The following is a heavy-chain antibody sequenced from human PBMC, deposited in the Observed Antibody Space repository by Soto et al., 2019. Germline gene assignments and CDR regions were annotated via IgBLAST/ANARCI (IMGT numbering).Heavy chain of an antibody. J-gene: IGHJ4*02. D-gene: IGHD3-9*01. CDR3: AKTGRYFDWLFPYFDY. CDR2: ISWNSGSI. Sequence: PGGSLRLSCAASGFTFDDYAMHWVRQAPGKGLEWVSGISWNSGSIGYADSVKGRFTISRDNAKNSLYLQMNSLRAEDTALYYCAKTGRYFDWLFPYFDYWGQGTLVTVSS. CDR1: GFTFDDYA. V-gene: IGHV3-9*01.